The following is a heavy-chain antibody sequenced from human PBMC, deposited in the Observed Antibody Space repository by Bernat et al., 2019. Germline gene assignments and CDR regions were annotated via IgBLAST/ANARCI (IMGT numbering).Heavy chain of an antibody. Sequence: QVTLRESGPALVKPRQTLTLTCTFSGFSLSTSGMCVSWIRQPPGKALEWLARIDWDDYKYYSTSLKTRLTITKDTSKNQVVLTMTNMDPVDTATYYYAREEYDSGGYYSGYFDYWGQGTLVTVSS. CDR2: IDWDDYK. V-gene: IGHV2-70*15. CDR1: GFSLSTSGMC. D-gene: IGHD3-22*01. J-gene: IGHJ4*02. CDR3: AREEYDSGGYYSGYFDY.